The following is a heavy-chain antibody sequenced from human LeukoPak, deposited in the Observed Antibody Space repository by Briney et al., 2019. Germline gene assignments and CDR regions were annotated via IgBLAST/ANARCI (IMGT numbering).Heavy chain of an antibody. J-gene: IGHJ4*02. CDR1: GFTFSSYW. CDR3: ARRGIISGWYWAYYFDY. Sequence: GGSLRLSCAASGFTFSSYWMSWVRQAPGKGLEWVANIEQDGGETYYVDSVKGRFTISRDNAKNSLSLQMNSLRAEDTAVYYCARRGIISGWYWAYYFDYWGQGTLVTVSS. V-gene: IGHV3-7*01. D-gene: IGHD6-19*01. CDR2: IEQDGGET.